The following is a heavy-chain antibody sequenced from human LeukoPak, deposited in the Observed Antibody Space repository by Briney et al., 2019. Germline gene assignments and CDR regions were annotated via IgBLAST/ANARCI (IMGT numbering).Heavy chain of an antibody. J-gene: IGHJ4*02. D-gene: IGHD3-10*01. CDR3: AREGFGESPYFDY. Sequence: SETLSLTCTVSGDSISSNPYYWGWIRQPPGKGLEWIGSIYYAGSTSYTPSLKSRVTMSVDTSKNQFSLKMSSVTAADTAVYYCAREGFGESPYFDYWGQGTLVTVSS. V-gene: IGHV4-39*07. CDR1: GDSISSNPYY. CDR2: IYYAGST.